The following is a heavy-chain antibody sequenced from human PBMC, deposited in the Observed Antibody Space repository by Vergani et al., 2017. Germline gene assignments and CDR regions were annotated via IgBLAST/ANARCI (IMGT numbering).Heavy chain of an antibody. CDR1: GFTFSSYG. CDR3: ARVERLYYYGSHHMDV. D-gene: IGHD3-10*01. V-gene: IGHV3-33*01. CDR2: IWYDGSNK. J-gene: IGHJ6*03. Sequence: QVQLVESGGGVVQPGRSLRLSCAASGFTFSSYGMHWVRQAPGKGLEWVAVIWYDGSNKYYADFVKGRFTISRDNSKNTLYLQMNSLRAEDTAVYYCARVERLYYYGSHHMDVWGKGTTVTVSS.